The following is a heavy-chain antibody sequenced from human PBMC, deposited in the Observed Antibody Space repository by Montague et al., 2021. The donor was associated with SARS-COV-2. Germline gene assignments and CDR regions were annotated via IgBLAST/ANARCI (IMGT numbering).Heavy chain of an antibody. CDR3: ATVTSGYWSGGVCPRGCFDP. D-gene: IGHD2-8*02. CDR1: GGSISSSSYY. J-gene: IGHJ5*02. Sequence: SETLSLTCTVSGGSISSSSYYWGWIRQPPGKGLEWIGCIYYSGSTYYNPTLKSRVTISVDTSKNQFSLKLSSVTAADTAVYYCATVTSGYWSGGVCPRGCFDPWGQGTLVTVSS. CDR2: IYYSGST. V-gene: IGHV4-39*07.